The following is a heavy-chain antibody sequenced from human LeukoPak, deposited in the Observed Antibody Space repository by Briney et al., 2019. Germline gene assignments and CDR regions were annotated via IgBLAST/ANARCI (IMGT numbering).Heavy chain of an antibody. CDR3: VKDLDWNDGY. CDR2: IRGSGGST. Sequence: GGSLRLSCAASGFTFSSYAMSWVRQASGKGLEWVSAIRGSGGSTYNADSVKGRFTISRDNSKNTLYLQMSSLSIEDTAVYYCVKDLDWNDGYWGQGTLVTVSS. V-gene: IGHV3-23*01. D-gene: IGHD1-1*01. CDR1: GFTFSSYA. J-gene: IGHJ4*02.